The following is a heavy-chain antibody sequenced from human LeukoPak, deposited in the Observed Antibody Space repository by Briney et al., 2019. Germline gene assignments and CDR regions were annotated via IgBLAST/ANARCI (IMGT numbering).Heavy chain of an antibody. CDR1: GFTFTTSA. CDR3: VGVRWFGGSNWFDP. V-gene: IGHV3-64D*09. D-gene: IGHD3-10*01. J-gene: IGHJ5*02. CDR2: ISANRIST. Sequence: PGGSLRLSCSASGFTFTTSAIHWVRQAPGKGLEYVSAISANRISTYYADSVKGRFTISRDNSKNTLHLQMSSLRAEDTAVYYCVGVRWFGGSNWFDPWGQGTLVTVSS.